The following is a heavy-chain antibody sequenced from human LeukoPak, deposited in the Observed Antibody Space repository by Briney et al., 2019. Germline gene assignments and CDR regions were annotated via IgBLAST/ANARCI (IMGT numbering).Heavy chain of an antibody. CDR1: GYTFTSYG. CDR2: ISAYNGNT. Sequence: GASVKVSCKASGYTFTSYGISWVRQAPGQGLEWMGWISAYNGNTNYAQKLQGRVTMTTDTSTSTAYMELRSLRSDDTAVYYCARDGYSSGWYFGAFDIWGQGTMVTVSS. V-gene: IGHV1-18*01. CDR3: ARDGYSSGWYFGAFDI. D-gene: IGHD6-19*01. J-gene: IGHJ3*02.